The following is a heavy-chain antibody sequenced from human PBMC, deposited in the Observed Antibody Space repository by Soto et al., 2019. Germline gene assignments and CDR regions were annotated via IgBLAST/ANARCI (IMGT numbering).Heavy chain of an antibody. D-gene: IGHD6-19*01. CDR1: GDSVSSNSAV. CDR3: ARGIAVSGLDY. J-gene: IGHJ4*02. Sequence: SQTLSLTCAISGDSVSSNSAVWSWIRQSPSRGLEWLGRTYYMSKLYSDYAASVKSRITIIPDTSKNQFSLQLDSLTPEDTAVYYCARGIAVSGLDYWGQGALVTVSS. CDR2: TYYMSKLYS. V-gene: IGHV6-1*01.